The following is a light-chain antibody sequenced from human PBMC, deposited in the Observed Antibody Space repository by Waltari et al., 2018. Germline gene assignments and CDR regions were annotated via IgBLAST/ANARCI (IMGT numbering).Light chain of an antibody. CDR1: TSDVGNYDL. J-gene: IGLJ1*01. CDR3: CSYAGRGTYV. V-gene: IGLV2-23*02. CDR2: EVN. Sequence: QSALTQPASVSGTPGQSITISCTGTTSDVGNYDLVSWYQQHPGKAPKLLICEVNKRPSGVSSRFSCSKSGNTASLTISGLQAEDEADYYCCSYAGRGTYVFGSGTKVTVL.